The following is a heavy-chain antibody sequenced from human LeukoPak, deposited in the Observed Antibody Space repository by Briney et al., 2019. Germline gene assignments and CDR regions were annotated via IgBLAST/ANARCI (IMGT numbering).Heavy chain of an antibody. CDR2: ISWNSGSI. J-gene: IGHJ4*02. CDR3: AKDIGSSSGDY. V-gene: IGHV3-9*01. D-gene: IGHD6-6*01. CDR1: GFTFSSCA. Sequence: GGSLRLSCEASGFTFSSCALSWVRQAPGKGLEWVSGISWNSGSIGYADSVKGRFTISRDNAKNSLYLQMNSLRAEDTALYYCAKDIGSSSGDYWGQGTLVTVSS.